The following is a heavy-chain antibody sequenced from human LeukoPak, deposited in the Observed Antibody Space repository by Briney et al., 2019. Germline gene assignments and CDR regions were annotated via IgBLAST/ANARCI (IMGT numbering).Heavy chain of an antibody. V-gene: IGHV4-59*01. D-gene: IGHD6-19*01. CDR1: GGSISSWY. J-gene: IGHJ4*02. CDR3: ARETKLMGYSSGLGFNY. Sequence: KPSETLSLTCTVSGGSISSWYWSWIRQPPGKGLEWIGYIYDSGNTNYNPSLKTRVTISVDTSKNQLSLNLSSVTAADTAVYYCARETKLMGYSSGLGFNYWGQGTLVTVSS. CDR2: IYDSGNT.